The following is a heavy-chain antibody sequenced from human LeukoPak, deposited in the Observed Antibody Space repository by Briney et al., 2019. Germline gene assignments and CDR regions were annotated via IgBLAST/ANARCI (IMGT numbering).Heavy chain of an antibody. D-gene: IGHD6-13*01. CDR3: ARDPAAWDY. CDR1: TFTFGNYW. V-gene: IGHV3-7*01. CDR2: IKEDGSEE. Sequence: GGSLRLSCAASTFTFGNYWMSWVRQAPGRGLEWVANIKEDGSEEYYVDSVKGRFTISRDNTKNSLYLQMNSLRAEDTAVYYCARDPAAWDYWGQGTLVTVSS. J-gene: IGHJ4*02.